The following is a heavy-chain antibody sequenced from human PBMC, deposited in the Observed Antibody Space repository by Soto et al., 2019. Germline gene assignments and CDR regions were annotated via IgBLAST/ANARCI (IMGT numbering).Heavy chain of an antibody. CDR1: GASVINDY. D-gene: IGHD1-26*01. V-gene: IGHV4-59*02. CDR3: VRQVGATGSYSYAV. Sequence: PSETLSLTCTVTGASVINDYWNWIRQPPGKGLEWIGFVYDSGSTSYNSSLKSRLTISVDTSKNQFSLKLSSVTAADTAVYYCVRQVGATGSYSYAVWGRGTMVTGSS. J-gene: IGHJ3*01. CDR2: VYDSGST.